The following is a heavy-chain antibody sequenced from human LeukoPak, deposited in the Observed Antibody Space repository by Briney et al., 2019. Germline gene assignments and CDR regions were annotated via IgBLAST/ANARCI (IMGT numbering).Heavy chain of an antibody. V-gene: IGHV3-30*03. CDR1: GFSFSSYN. J-gene: IGHJ4*02. CDR3: GRDFVNDAKARFDS. D-gene: IGHD4/OR15-4a*01. CDR2: ISYDGNIK. Sequence: PGTSLRLSCAASGFSFSSYNFHWVRQAPGKGLKWLGFISYDGNIKYEDSVKGRFTISRDNSKNTLYLQMNSLRPEDTAMYYCGRDFVNDAKARFDSWGQGTLVTVSS.